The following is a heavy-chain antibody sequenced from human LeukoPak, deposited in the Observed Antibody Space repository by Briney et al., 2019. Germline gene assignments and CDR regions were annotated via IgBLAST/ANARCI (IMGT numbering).Heavy chain of an antibody. Sequence: GGSLRLSCAASGFTFSSYSMNWVRQAPGKGLEWVSSISSSSSYIYYADSVKGRFAISRDNAKNSLYLQMNSLRAEDTAVYYCARGPRYSSSWYDYWGQGTLVTVSS. J-gene: IGHJ4*02. D-gene: IGHD6-13*01. CDR1: GFTFSSYS. CDR2: ISSSSSYI. CDR3: ARGPRYSSSWYDY. V-gene: IGHV3-21*01.